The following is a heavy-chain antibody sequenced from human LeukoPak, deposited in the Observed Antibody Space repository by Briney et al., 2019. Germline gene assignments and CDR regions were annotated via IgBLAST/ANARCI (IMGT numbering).Heavy chain of an antibody. D-gene: IGHD6-19*01. Sequence: GGSLRLSCAASGFTFSSYSMNWVRQAPGKGLEWVSSISSSSYIYYADSVKGRFTISRDNAKNSLYLQMNSLRTEDTAVYYCVRRIAVAGTRYFQHWGQGTLVTVSS. J-gene: IGHJ1*01. CDR3: VRRIAVAGTRYFQH. CDR1: GFTFSSYS. V-gene: IGHV3-21*01. CDR2: ISSSSYI.